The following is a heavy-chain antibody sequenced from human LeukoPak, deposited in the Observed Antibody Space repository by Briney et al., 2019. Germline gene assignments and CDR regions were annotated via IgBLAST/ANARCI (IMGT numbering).Heavy chain of an antibody. D-gene: IGHD6-13*01. CDR3: ASIAAAGTTGGH. J-gene: IGHJ4*02. CDR1: GYTFISDG. Sequence: GASVKVSCKASGYTFISDGISWVRQAPGQGLEWMGWINPNSGGTNYAQKFQGRVTMTRDTSISTAYMELSRLRSDDTAVYYCASIAAAGTTGGHWGQGTLVTVSS. CDR2: INPNSGGT. V-gene: IGHV1-2*02.